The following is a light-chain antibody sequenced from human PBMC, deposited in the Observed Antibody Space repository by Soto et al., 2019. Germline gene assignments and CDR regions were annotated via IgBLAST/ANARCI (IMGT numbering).Light chain of an antibody. CDR3: QQYENWPYT. Sequence: EIVLTQSPGTLSLSPGERATLSCRASQSVTSYLAWYQQRPGQAPRLLIYGASIRAPGIPARFSGGGSGTEFTLTITSLQSEDFAVYYCQQYENWPYTFGQGTKLEIK. CDR2: GAS. V-gene: IGKV3-15*01. CDR1: QSVTSY. J-gene: IGKJ2*01.